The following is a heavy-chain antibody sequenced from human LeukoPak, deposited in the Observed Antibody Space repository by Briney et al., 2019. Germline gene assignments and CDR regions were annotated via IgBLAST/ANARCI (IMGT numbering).Heavy chain of an antibody. J-gene: IGHJ3*02. CDR3: ARDREVGDGIDSFDI. Sequence: GGSLRLSCAASGFTFSSYAMHWVRQAPGKGLEYVSAISSNGGSTYYANSVKGRFTISRDNSKNTLYLQMGSLRAEDMAVYYCARDREVGDGIDSFDIWGQGTMVTVSS. CDR1: GFTFSSYA. D-gene: IGHD1-26*01. V-gene: IGHV3-64*01. CDR2: ISSNGGST.